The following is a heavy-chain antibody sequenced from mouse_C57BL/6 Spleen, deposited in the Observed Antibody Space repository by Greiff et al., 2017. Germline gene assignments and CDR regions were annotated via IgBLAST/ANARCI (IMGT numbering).Heavy chain of an antibody. CDR1: GYTFTSYW. Sequence: VQLQQPGAELVRPGTSVKLSCKASGYTFTSYWMHWVKQRPGQGLEWIGVIDPSDSYTNYNQKFKGKATLTVDTSSSTAYMQRSSLTSEDSAVYYCARSTTVVANFDYWGQGTTLTVSS. CDR3: ARSTTVVANFDY. J-gene: IGHJ2*01. D-gene: IGHD1-1*01. V-gene: IGHV1-59*01. CDR2: IDPSDSYT.